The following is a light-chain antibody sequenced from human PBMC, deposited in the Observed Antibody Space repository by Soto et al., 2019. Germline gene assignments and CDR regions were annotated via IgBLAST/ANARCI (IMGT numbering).Light chain of an antibody. Sequence: EIVLTQSPATLSLFPGERATLSCRASQSLSSSLAWYQQKPGQAPRVLIYDTPSRATGIPARFSGSGSGTDFTLTISSLEPEDSAVYYCHQRSNWWTFGQGTKVDI. CDR2: DTP. J-gene: IGKJ1*01. V-gene: IGKV3-11*01. CDR3: HQRSNWWT. CDR1: QSLSSS.